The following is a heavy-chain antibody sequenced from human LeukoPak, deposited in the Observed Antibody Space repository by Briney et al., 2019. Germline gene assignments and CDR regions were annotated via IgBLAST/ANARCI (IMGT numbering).Heavy chain of an antibody. CDR2: IKQDGSEK. J-gene: IGHJ5*02. D-gene: IGHD3-16*02. CDR3: AREGPSYDYVWGSYRSGGFDP. V-gene: IGHV3-7*03. Sequence: GGSLRLSCAASGFTFSSYWMSWVRQAPGKGLEWVANIKQDGSEKYYVDSVKGRFTISRDNAKNSLYLQMNSLRAEDTAVYYCAREGPSYDYVWGSYRSGGFDPWGQGTLVTVSS. CDR1: GFTFSSYW.